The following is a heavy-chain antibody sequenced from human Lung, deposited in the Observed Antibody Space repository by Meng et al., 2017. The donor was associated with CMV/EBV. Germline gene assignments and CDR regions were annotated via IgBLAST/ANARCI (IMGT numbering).Heavy chain of an antibody. Sequence: ASXXVSCKASGYTFTGHFLHWVRQAPGQGLEWMGWIMPYSGDTHYAQTFQGRVTMTSDTPLSTAYMELSSLRSDDTAVYYCARDHNWGPDHWGQGTLVTVSS. CDR2: IMPYSGDT. J-gene: IGHJ4*02. V-gene: IGHV1-2*02. D-gene: IGHD1-1*01. CDR1: GYTFTGHF. CDR3: ARDHNWGPDH.